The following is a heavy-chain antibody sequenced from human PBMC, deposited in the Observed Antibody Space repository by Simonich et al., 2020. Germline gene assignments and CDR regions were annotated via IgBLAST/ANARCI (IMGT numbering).Heavy chain of an antibody. Sequence: QVQLQESGPGLVKPSEPLSLTCAVSGYSISSGYYWGWIRQPPGKGLEWIGSIDHSGSTYYNPSLKSRVTISEDTSKNQFSLKLSSVTAADTAVYYCANNKGWDWGQGTLVTVSS. CDR3: ANNKGWD. J-gene: IGHJ4*02. D-gene: IGHD1-26*01. V-gene: IGHV4-38-2*01. CDR2: IDHSGST. CDR1: GYSISSGYY.